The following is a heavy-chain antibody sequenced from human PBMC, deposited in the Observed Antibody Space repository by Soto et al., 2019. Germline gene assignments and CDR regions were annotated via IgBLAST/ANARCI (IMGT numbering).Heavy chain of an antibody. Sequence: PGGSLRLSCAASGFTFSSYAMSWVRQAPGKGLEWVSYIMPGSSHIFYADSVKGRFTISRDNAKNSLYLQMNSLRAEDTAVYYCARHTPAISISDHWGQGTLVTVSS. D-gene: IGHD2-15*01. CDR3: ARHTPAISISDH. V-gene: IGHV3-48*01. J-gene: IGHJ4*02. CDR2: IMPGSSHI. CDR1: GFTFSSYA.